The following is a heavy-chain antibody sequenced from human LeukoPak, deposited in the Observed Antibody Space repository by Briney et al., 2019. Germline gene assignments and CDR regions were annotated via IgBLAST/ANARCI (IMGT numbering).Heavy chain of an antibody. D-gene: IGHD2-15*01. Sequence: PGGSLRLSCAASGFTFSSYSMNWVRQAPGKGLEWVSCISSSSSYIYYADSVKGRFTTSRDNAKNSLYLQMNSLRAEDTAIYYCAKNGDRGAYCTGGTCYPYFYYYMDVWGKGTTVTI. J-gene: IGHJ6*03. V-gene: IGHV3-21*04. CDR2: ISSSSSYI. CDR1: GFTFSSYS. CDR3: AKNGDRGAYCTGGTCYPYFYYYMDV.